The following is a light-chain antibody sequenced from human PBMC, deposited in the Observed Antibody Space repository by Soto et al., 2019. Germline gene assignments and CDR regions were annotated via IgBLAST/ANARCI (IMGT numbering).Light chain of an antibody. CDR3: SSYTSSSLYV. CDR1: SSDVGAYNY. Sequence: QSALTQPASVSGSPGQSITISCTGTSSDVGAYNYVSWYQQHPGKAPKLMIFEVSNRASGVSIRFSGSKSGNTASLTISGLQAEDEADYYCSSYTSSSLYVFGTGTKVTVL. V-gene: IGLV2-14*01. CDR2: EVS. J-gene: IGLJ1*01.